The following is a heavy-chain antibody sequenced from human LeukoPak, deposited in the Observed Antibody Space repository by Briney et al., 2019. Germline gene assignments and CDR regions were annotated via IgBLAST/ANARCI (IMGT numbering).Heavy chain of an antibody. V-gene: IGHV3-7*01. CDR2: IKKDGSEK. CDR1: GFTFSSHW. Sequence: GGSLRLSCAASGFTFSSHWMSWVRQAPGKGLEWVANIKKDGSEKYYVDAVKGRFTISRDNAKTSLYLQMNSLRAEDTAVYYCARAPAGSGSQRQYYYYMDVWGKGTTVTVSS. CDR3: ARAPAGSGSQRQYYYYMDV. J-gene: IGHJ6*03. D-gene: IGHD3-10*01.